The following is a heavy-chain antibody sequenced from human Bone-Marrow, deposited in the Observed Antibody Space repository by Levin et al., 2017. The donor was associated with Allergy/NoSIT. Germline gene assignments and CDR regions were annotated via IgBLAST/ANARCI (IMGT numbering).Heavy chain of an antibody. Sequence: GGSLRLSCAASGFTFSSYGMHWVRQAPGKGLEWVAVISYDGSNKYYADSVKGRFTISRDNSKKTLYLQMNSLRAEDTAVYYCAKNSPDYYDSSGYHDYWGQGTLVTVSS. CDR3: AKNSPDYYDSSGYHDY. D-gene: IGHD3-22*01. V-gene: IGHV3-30*18. J-gene: IGHJ4*02. CDR2: ISYDGSNK. CDR1: GFTFSSYG.